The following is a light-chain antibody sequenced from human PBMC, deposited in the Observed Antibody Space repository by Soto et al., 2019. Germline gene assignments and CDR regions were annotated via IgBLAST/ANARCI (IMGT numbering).Light chain of an antibody. V-gene: IGKV1-9*01. CDR3: QQYAST. J-gene: IGKJ5*01. CDR2: AAT. CDR1: QGISSY. Sequence: IKMTQSPSTLSASVGDRVTITCRASQGISSYLAWYQQKPGKAPRLLVYAATTLQSGVPSRFSPSASGAEFTLTISSLQPEDFAVYYCQQYASTFGQGTRLEI.